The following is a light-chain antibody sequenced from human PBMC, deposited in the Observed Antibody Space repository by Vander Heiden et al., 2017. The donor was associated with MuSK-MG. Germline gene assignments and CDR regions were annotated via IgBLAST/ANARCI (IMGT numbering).Light chain of an antibody. CDR2: AAS. CDR3: QHYYSTHWT. CDR1: QGISNS. J-gene: IGKJ1*01. Sequence: DIQMTQSPSYLSASVGDRVTITCRASQGISNSLAWYQQTPVKAPKLLLYAASRLESGVPSRFSGSGSGTDYTLTISSLQPEDFATYYCQHYYSTHWTFGQGAKVEIK. V-gene: IGKV1-NL1*01.